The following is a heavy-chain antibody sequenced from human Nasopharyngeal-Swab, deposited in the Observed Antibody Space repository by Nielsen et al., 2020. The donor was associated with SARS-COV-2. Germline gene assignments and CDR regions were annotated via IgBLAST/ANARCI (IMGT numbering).Heavy chain of an antibody. CDR1: GGTFSSHV. D-gene: IGHD6-19*01. Sequence: SVKVSCKTSGGTFSSHVINWVRQATGQGLEWMGRIIPIVGTPNYAQKFQDRVTITADKSTTTGYMELSSLRSEDTAVYYCARDLGDNGSGWSWGQGTLVTVSS. CDR2: IIPIVGTP. J-gene: IGHJ4*02. V-gene: IGHV1-69*04. CDR3: ARDLGDNGSGWS.